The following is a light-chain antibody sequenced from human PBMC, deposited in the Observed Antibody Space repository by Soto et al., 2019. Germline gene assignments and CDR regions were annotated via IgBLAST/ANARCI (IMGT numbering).Light chain of an antibody. CDR2: DVS. V-gene: IGLV2-14*01. CDR1: SSDVGAYYY. J-gene: IGLJ2*01. CDR3: SSYTSSSTVI. Sequence: QSALTQPASVSGPPGQSITISCAGSSSDVGAYYYVSWYQKHPGKAPKLLIYDVSNRPSGVSIRFSGSKSGDTASLTISGLKAEDEADYYCSSYTSSSTVIFGGGTQLTVL.